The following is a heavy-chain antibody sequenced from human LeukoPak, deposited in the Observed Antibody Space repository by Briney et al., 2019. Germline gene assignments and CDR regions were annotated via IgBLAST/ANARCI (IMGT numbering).Heavy chain of an antibody. Sequence: GGSLRLSCAASGFTFSSYGMHWVRQAPGKGLESVAVIWYDGNNKYYADSVKGRFTISRDNSKNTLYLQMNGLRAEDAAVYYCARVQWLDDYYFDYWGQGTLVTVSS. CDR1: GFTFSSYG. CDR2: IWYDGNNK. V-gene: IGHV3-33*01. D-gene: IGHD6-19*01. CDR3: ARVQWLDDYYFDY. J-gene: IGHJ4*02.